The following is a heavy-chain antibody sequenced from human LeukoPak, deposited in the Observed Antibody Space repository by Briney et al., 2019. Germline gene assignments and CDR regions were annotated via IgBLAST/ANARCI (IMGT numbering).Heavy chain of an antibody. CDR1: GFTFSSYW. J-gene: IGHJ6*02. Sequence: GGSLRLSCAASGFTFSSYWMHWVRQAPGKGLAWVSRINSDGSSTSYADSVKGRFTISRDNAKNTLYLQMNSLRAEDTAVYYCARERRTTVTYGMDVWGQGTTVTVSS. V-gene: IGHV3-74*01. D-gene: IGHD4-17*01. CDR2: INSDGSST. CDR3: ARERRTTVTYGMDV.